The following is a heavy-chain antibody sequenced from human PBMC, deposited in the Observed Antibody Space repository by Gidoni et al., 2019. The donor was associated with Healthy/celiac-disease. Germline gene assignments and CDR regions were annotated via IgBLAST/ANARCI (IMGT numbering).Heavy chain of an antibody. D-gene: IGHD3-16*01. J-gene: IGHJ3*02. V-gene: IGHV3-33*01. Sequence: QVQLVESGGGVVQPGRSLRLSCAASGFTFSSYGMHWVRQAPGKGLEWVAVIWYDGSNKYYADSVKGRFTISRDNSKNTLYLQMNSLRAEDTAVYYCARGGEQNDAFDIWGQGTMVTVSS. CDR2: IWYDGSNK. CDR1: GFTFSSYG. CDR3: ARGGEQNDAFDI.